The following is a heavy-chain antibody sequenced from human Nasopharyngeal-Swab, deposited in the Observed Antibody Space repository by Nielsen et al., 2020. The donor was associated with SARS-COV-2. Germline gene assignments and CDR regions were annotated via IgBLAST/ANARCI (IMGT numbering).Heavy chain of an antibody. CDR1: GFTFSNFW. D-gene: IGHD6-13*01. Sequence: GESLKISCAASGFTFSNFWMTWVRQAPGKGLEWVANIKQDGSEKYYVDSVKGRFTISRDNAKNTLYLQMNSLRAEDTAVYYCASVVQQRGDYYYYYGMDVWGQGTTVTVSS. V-gene: IGHV3-7*01. CDR3: ASVVQQRGDYYYYYGMDV. CDR2: IKQDGSEK. J-gene: IGHJ6*02.